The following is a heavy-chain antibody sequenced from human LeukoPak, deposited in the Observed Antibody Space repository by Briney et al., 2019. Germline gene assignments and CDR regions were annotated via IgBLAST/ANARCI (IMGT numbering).Heavy chain of an antibody. D-gene: IGHD2-8*01. CDR2: INHSGST. CDR3: ASAHIVLLHDAFDI. CDR1: GASFSGYY. V-gene: IGHV4-34*01. Sequence: SSETLSLTCAVYGASFSGYYWSWIRQPPGRGLEWIGEINHSGSTNYNPSLKSRVTISEDTSKNQFSLKLSSVTAADTPVYYCASAHIVLLHDAFDIWGQGTMVTVSS. J-gene: IGHJ3*02.